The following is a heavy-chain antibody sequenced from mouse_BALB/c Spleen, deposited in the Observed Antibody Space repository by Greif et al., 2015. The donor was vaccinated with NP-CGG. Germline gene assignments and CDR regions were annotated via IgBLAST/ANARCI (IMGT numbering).Heavy chain of an antibody. D-gene: IGHD4-1*01. Sequence: EVKLVESGGGLVKPGGSLKLSCAASGFAFSSYDMSWVRQTPEKRLEWVAYISSGGGSTYYPDTVKGRFTISRDNAKNTLYLQMSSLKSEDAAIYYCARIIWDAGCYFDVWGAGTTVTVSS. CDR1: GFAFSSYD. CDR2: ISSGGGST. J-gene: IGHJ1*01. V-gene: IGHV5-12-1*01. CDR3: ARIIWDAGCYFDV.